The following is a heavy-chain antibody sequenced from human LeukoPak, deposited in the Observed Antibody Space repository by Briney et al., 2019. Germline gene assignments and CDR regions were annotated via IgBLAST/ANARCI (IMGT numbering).Heavy chain of an antibody. J-gene: IGHJ5*02. CDR2: ISSSSNYI. Sequence: GGCLRLSCAASGFTLSSYNMNSVRQARGRGLEWVSSISSSSNYIYYADSVKGRYTISRDNAKNSLYLQMKSLRAEDTAVYYCARGKTSQNIVTRKTYNWFDPWGQGTLVTVSS. D-gene: IGHD2/OR15-2a*01. CDR1: GFTLSSYN. V-gene: IGHV3-21*01. CDR3: ARGKTSQNIVTRKTYNWFDP.